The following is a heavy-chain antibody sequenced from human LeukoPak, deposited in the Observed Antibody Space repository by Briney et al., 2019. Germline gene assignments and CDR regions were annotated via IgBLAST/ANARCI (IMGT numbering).Heavy chain of an antibody. CDR3: ARGGIAAAGTIEDYYYYGMDV. CDR1: GGTFSSYA. D-gene: IGHD6-13*01. CDR2: IIPIFGIA. V-gene: IGHV1-69*04. J-gene: IGHJ6*02. Sequence: SVKVSCKASGGTFSSYAISWVRQAPGQGLAWMGRIIPIFGIANYAQKFQGRVTITADKSTSTAYMELSSLRSEDTAVYYCARGGIAAAGTIEDYYYYGMDVWGQGTTVTVSS.